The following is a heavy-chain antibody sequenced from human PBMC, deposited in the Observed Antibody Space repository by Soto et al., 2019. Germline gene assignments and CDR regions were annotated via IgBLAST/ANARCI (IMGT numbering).Heavy chain of an antibody. CDR3: ARGYSRYNPH. CDR1: GFTFSKDA. V-gene: IGHV3-23*01. Sequence: GGSLRLSCVASGFTFSKDAMSWVRQAPGKGLEWVSGFSESGDSTYYADSVKGRFTISRDNSRNTLYLQMSSLGAEDTALYYCARGYSRYNPHWGQGTLVTV. CDR2: FSESGDST. J-gene: IGHJ4*02. D-gene: IGHD3-22*01.